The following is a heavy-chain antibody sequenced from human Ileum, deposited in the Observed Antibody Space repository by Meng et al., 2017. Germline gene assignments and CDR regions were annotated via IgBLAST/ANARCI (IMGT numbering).Heavy chain of an antibody. J-gene: IGHJ4*02. D-gene: IGHD6-13*01. CDR1: GGSFSGSY. CDR3: ARAWSSSWSFLDF. V-gene: IGHV4-34*01. CDR2: INRGGNT. Sequence: QVQLPQWGAGLVTPSETLSLTCAVSGGSFSGSYWTWIRQSPGKGLEWIGEINRGGNTNYNPSLKSRITMSVATSKNQFFLNLTSVTPADTAVYYCARAWSSSWSFLDFWGQGGLVTVSS.